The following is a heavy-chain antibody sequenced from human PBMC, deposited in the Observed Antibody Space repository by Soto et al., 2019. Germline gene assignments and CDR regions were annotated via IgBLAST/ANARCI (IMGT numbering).Heavy chain of an antibody. CDR3: ARGYCSGGSCNWYYYYYMDV. D-gene: IGHD2-15*01. J-gene: IGHJ6*03. V-gene: IGHV1-24*01. CDR1: GYTLTELS. CDR2: IDAEDGET. Sequence: ASVKVSCTVSGYTLTELSMHWVRQAPGKGLEWMGGIDAEDGETNYAQKFQGRVTMTKDTSTSTAYMELRSLRSDDTAVYYCARGYCSGGSCNWYYYYYMDVWGKGTTVTVSS.